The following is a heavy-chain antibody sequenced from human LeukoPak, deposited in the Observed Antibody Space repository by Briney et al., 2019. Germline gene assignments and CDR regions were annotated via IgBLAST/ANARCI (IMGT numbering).Heavy chain of an antibody. D-gene: IGHD3-10*01. CDR1: GFTFDDYA. Sequence: TGGSLRLSCAASGFTFDDYAMHWVRQAPGKGPEWVSGISWNSGSIGYADSVKGRFTISRDNAKNSLYLQMNSPRAEDTALYYCAKERSLLWFGESAFDIWGQGTMVTVST. CDR2: ISWNSGSI. V-gene: IGHV3-9*01. J-gene: IGHJ3*02. CDR3: AKERSLLWFGESAFDI.